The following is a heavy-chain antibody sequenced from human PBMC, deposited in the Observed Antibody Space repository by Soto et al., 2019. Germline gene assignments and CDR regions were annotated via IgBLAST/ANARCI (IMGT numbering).Heavy chain of an antibody. CDR1: GDSISGYY. D-gene: IGHD3-16*02. Sequence: SETLSLTGPVSGDSISGYYWSWIRQPAGKGLEWIGRVYTSGNANYNPSLKSRVTMSVDTSKNQFSLKSSSVTAADTAVYYCARSPPGGLSFDYLGRGTLVTVSS. V-gene: IGHV4-4*07. CDR3: ARSPPGGLSFDY. CDR2: VYTSGNA. J-gene: IGHJ4*02.